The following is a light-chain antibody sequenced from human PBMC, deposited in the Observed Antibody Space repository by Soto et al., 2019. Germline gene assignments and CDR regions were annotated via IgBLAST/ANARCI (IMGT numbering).Light chain of an antibody. J-gene: IGLJ2*01. CDR3: SSYTSSSTIV. CDR2: EVS. V-gene: IGLV2-14*01. CDR1: SRDVGGYNY. Sequence: QSVLTQPASVSGSPGQSITISCTGTSRDVGGYNYVSWYQQHPGKAPKLMIYEVSNRPSGVSNRFSGSKSGNTASLTISGLQAEDEADYYCSSYTSSSTIVFGGGTKLTV.